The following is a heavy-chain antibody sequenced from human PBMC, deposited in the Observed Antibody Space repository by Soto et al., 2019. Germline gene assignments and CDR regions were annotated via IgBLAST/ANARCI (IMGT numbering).Heavy chain of an antibody. CDR2: INPSGGST. CDR1: VYTFTIYY. Sequence: ASVKVSCKASVYTFTIYYMHWVRQAPGQGLEWMGIINPSGGSTSYAQKFQGRVTMTRDTSTSTVYMELSSLRSEDTAVYYCATLAARRGGYFDYWGQGTLVTVS. V-gene: IGHV1-46*01. D-gene: IGHD6-6*01. J-gene: IGHJ4*02. CDR3: ATLAARRGGYFDY.